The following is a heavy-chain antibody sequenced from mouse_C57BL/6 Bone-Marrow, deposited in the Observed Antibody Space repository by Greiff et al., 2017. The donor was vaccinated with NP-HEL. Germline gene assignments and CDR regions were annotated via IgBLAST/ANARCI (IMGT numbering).Heavy chain of an antibody. CDR3: ARGTGPGAY. CDR1: GFTFTDYY. J-gene: IGHJ2*01. D-gene: IGHD3-1*01. Sequence: EVHLVESGGGLVQPGGSLSLSCAASGFTFTDYYMSWVRQPPGKALEWLGFIRNKANGYTTEYSASVKGRFTISRDNSQSILYLQMNALRAEDSATYYCARGTGPGAYWGQGTTLTVSS. CDR2: IRNKANGYTT. V-gene: IGHV7-3*01.